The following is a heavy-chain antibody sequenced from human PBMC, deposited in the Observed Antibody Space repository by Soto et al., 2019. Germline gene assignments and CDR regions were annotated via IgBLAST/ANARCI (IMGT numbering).Heavy chain of an antibody. CDR3: AKGADYDLDLDS. J-gene: IGHJ4*02. D-gene: IGHD4-17*01. V-gene: IGHV3-23*01. CDR1: GFTVTSCA. CDR2: INSRGGST. Sequence: PGGSLRLSCAASGFTVTSCAMSCVSQAPGKGMEWVSAINSRGGSTYYADSVKGRFTISRDSSKNMLYLYINGLRAEDTAMYYWAKGADYDLDLDSWGQGTPLTVSS.